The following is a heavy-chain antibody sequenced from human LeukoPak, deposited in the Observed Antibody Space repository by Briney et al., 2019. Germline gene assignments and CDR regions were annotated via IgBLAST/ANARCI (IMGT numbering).Heavy chain of an antibody. CDR3: ARAIRTGLFDY. J-gene: IGHJ4*02. D-gene: IGHD3/OR15-3a*01. CDR1: GFTFTGYY. V-gene: IGHV1-2*06. CDR2: IIPNSGDT. Sequence: ASVKVPCKTSGFTFTGYYMHWVRQAPGQGPEWMGRIIPNSGDTNCAKRFQGRVTMTRDTSISTVYMELSSLGADDTAIYYCARAIRTGLFDYWGQGTLLTVSS.